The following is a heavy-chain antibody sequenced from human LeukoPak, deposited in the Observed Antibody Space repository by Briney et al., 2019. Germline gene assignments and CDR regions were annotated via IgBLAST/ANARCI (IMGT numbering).Heavy chain of an antibody. Sequence: PGGSLRLSCAASGFTFSSNGMSWVRQAPGRGLEWVSVISGSGGSPDYTDSVKARFTISRDNSKNTLYLQMNSLRAEDTAVYYCAKGGKTIMCPTSCYDYWGQGTLVTVSS. CDR2: ISGSGGSP. V-gene: IGHV3-23*01. J-gene: IGHJ4*02. CDR1: GFTFSSNG. D-gene: IGHD2-2*01. CDR3: AKGGKTIMCPTSCYDY.